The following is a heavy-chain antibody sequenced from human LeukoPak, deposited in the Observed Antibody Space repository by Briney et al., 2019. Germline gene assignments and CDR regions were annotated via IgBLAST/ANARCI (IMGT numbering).Heavy chain of an antibody. V-gene: IGHV4-59*12. CDR2: IYYSGST. CDR3: ASPELSDYYDSSGSLAFDY. CDR1: GGSISSYY. Sequence: SETLSLTCTVSGGSISSYYWSWIRQPPGKGLEWIGYIYYSGSTNYNPSLKSRVTISVDTSKNQFSLKLSSVTAADTAVYYCASPELSDYYDSSGSLAFDYWGQGTLVTVSS. D-gene: IGHD3-22*01. J-gene: IGHJ4*02.